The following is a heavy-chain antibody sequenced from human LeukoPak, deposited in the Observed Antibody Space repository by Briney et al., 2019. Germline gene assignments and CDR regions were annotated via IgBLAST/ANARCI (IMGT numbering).Heavy chain of an antibody. V-gene: IGHV1-18*01. D-gene: IGHD3-22*01. CDR1: GDTFTSYG. Sequence: ASVKVSCKASGDTFTSYGISWVRQAPGQGLEWMGWISAYNGNTNYAQKLQGRVTMTTDTSTSTAYMELRSLRSDDTAVYYCATDNYYDSSGYFDYWGQGTLVTVSS. CDR2: ISAYNGNT. CDR3: ATDNYYDSSGYFDY. J-gene: IGHJ4*02.